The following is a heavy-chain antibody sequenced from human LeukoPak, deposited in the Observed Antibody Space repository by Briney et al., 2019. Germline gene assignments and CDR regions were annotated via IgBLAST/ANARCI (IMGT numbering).Heavy chain of an antibody. CDR2: IYTSGST. J-gene: IGHJ4*02. CDR1: GGSISSYY. D-gene: IGHD1-26*01. Sequence: SETLSLTCTVSGGSISSYYWSWIRQPPGKGLEWIGYIYTSGSTNYNPSLKSRVTISVDTSKNQFSLKLSSVTAADTAVYYCARRRGGSYSPLDYWGQGTLVTVSS. V-gene: IGHV4-4*09. CDR3: ARRRGGSYSPLDY.